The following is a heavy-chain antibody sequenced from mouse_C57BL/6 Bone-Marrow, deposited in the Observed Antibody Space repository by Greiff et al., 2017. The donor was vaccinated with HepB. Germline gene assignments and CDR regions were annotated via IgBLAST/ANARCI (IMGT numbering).Heavy chain of an antibody. CDR3: ARLLRSPYAMDY. CDR1: GYTFTSYW. V-gene: IGHV1-64*01. J-gene: IGHJ4*01. CDR2: IHPNSGST. D-gene: IGHD1-1*01. Sequence: QVQLQQPGAELVKPGASVKLSCKASGYTFTSYWMHWVKQRPGQGLEWIGMIHPNSGSTNYNEKFKSKATLTVDKSSSTAYMQLSSLTSEDSAVYYCARLLRSPYAMDYWGQGTSVTVSS.